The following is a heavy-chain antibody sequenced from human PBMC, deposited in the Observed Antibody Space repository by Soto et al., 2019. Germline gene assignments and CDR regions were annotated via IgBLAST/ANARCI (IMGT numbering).Heavy chain of an antibody. D-gene: IGHD3-3*01. CDR3: AKAGFWSGYYSLVDY. Sequence: EVQLVESGGGLVQPGRSLRLSCAASGFTFDDYAMHWVRQAPGKGLEWVSGISWNSGSIGYADSVKGRFTISRDNAKTHLYLQMNSLGAEGTAWYYCAKAGFWSGYYSLVDYWGQGTLVTVSS. V-gene: IGHV3-9*01. CDR1: GFTFDDYA. CDR2: ISWNSGSI. J-gene: IGHJ4*02.